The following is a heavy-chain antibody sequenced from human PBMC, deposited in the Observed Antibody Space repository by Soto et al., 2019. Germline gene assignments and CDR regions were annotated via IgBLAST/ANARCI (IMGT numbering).Heavy chain of an antibody. D-gene: IGHD3-3*01. J-gene: IGHJ4*02. CDR2: IYYSGST. V-gene: IGHV4-59*01. Sequence: PSETLSLTCTVSGGSISSYDWSCIRHPPGKGLEWIGYIYYSGSTNYNPSLESRVTISVDTSKNQFSLKLSSVTAADTAVYYCARDQSFWSGYYTGVFDTWGQGTLVTVS. CDR3: ARDQSFWSGYYTGVFDT. CDR1: GGSISSYD.